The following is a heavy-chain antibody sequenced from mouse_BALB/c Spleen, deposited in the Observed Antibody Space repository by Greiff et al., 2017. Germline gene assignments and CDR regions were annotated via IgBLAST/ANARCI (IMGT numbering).Heavy chain of an antibody. J-gene: IGHJ4*01. V-gene: IGHV7-3*02. CDR1: GFTFTDYY. Sequence: EVKLMESGGGLVQPGGSLRLSCATSGFTFTDYYMSWVRQPPGKALEWLGFIRNKANGYTTEYSASVKGRFTISRDNSQSILYLQMNTLRAEDSATYYCARELTTVGADYWGQGTSVTVSS. CDR3: ARELTTVGADY. CDR2: IRNKANGYTT. D-gene: IGHD1-1*01.